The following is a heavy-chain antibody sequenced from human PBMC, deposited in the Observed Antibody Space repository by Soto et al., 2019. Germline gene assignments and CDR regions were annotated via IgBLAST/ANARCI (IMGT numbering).Heavy chain of an antibody. CDR3: ARTFVIVVPAATLGGGDAFDI. D-gene: IGHD2-2*01. V-gene: IGHV5-51*01. CDR2: IYPGDSDT. CDR1: GYSFTSYW. J-gene: IGHJ3*02. Sequence: GESLKISCKGSGYSFTSYWIGWVRQMPGKGLEWMGIIYPGDSDTRYSPSFQGQVTISADKSISTAYLRWSSLKASDTAMYYCARTFVIVVPAATLGGGDAFDIWGQGTMVTVSS.